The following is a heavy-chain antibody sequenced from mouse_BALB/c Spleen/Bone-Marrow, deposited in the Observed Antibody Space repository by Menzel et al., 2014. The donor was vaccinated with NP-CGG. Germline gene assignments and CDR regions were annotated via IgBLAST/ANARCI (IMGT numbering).Heavy chain of an antibody. V-gene: IGHV1-5*01. CDR2: IYPGNSDT. Sequence: VQLQQSGTVLARPGASVKMSCKASGYSFISYWMHWVKQRPGQGLEWIGAIYPGNSDTSYNQKFKGKAKLTAVTSASTAYMDLSSLTNEDSAVYYCTRYYYAYDAWFAYWGQGTLVTVSA. J-gene: IGHJ3*01. D-gene: IGHD1-2*01. CDR3: TRYYYAYDAWFAY. CDR1: GYSFISYW.